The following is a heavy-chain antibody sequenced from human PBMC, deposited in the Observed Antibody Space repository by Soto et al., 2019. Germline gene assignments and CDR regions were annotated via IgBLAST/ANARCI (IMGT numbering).Heavy chain of an antibody. CDR2: INAGNGNT. V-gene: IGHV1-3*01. CDR3: ARSIVVVTALDY. Sequence: QVQLVQSGAEAKKPGASVKVSCKASGYTFTSYAMHWVRQAPGQRLEWMGWINAGNGNTEYSQKFQGRVTITRDTSASTAYMELSSLRSEDTAVYYCARSIVVVTALDYWGQGTLVTVSS. D-gene: IGHD2-21*02. J-gene: IGHJ4*02. CDR1: GYTFTSYA.